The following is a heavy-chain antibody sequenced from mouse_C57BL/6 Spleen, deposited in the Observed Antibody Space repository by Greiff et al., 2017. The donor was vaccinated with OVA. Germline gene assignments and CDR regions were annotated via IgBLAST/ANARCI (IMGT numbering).Heavy chain of an antibody. CDR2: IDPSDSET. Sequence: QVQLQQPGAELVRPGSSVKLSCKASGYTFTSYWMHWVKQRPIQGLEWIGNIDPSDSETHYNQKFKDKATLTVDKSSSTDYMQLSSLTSEDSAVYYCARWITTVVDWYFDVWGTGTTVTVSS. CDR3: ARWITTVVDWYFDV. CDR1: GYTFTSYW. J-gene: IGHJ1*03. D-gene: IGHD1-1*01. V-gene: IGHV1-52*01.